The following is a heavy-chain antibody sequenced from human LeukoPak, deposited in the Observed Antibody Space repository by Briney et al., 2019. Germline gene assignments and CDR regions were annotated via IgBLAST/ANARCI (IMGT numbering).Heavy chain of an antibody. CDR2: IYYSGST. Sequence: PSQTLSLTCTVSGGSISSGDYYWSWIRQPPGKGLEWIGYIYYSGSTYYHPSLKSRVTISVDTSKNQFSLKLSSVTAADTAVYYCARAVGHDYVWGSYRVYFDYWGQGTLVTVSS. CDR3: ARAVGHDYVWGSYRVYFDY. CDR1: GGSISSGDYY. V-gene: IGHV4-30-4*01. J-gene: IGHJ4*02. D-gene: IGHD3-16*02.